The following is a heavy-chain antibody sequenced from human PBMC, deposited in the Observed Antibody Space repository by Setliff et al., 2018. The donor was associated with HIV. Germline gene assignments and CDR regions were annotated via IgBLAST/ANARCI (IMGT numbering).Heavy chain of an antibody. D-gene: IGHD2-15*01. Sequence: GGSLRLSCAASGFTFGSYWMSWVRQAPGQGLEYEAHIKGDGSKTKYVDSVRGRFTISRDNAKKSLYLQMNSLRAEDTAVYYCVSTPGVFYFDFWGQGTPVTVSS. CDR1: GFTFGSYW. V-gene: IGHV3-7*03. CDR3: VSTPGVFYFDF. CDR2: IKGDGSKT. J-gene: IGHJ4*02.